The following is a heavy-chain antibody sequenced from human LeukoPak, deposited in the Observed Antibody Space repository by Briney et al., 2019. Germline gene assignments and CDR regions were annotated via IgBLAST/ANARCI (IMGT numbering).Heavy chain of an antibody. Sequence: SETLSLTCTVSGGSSSSYYWSWIRQPPGKGLEWIGYIYYSGSTNYNPSLKSRVTISVDTSKNQFSLKLSSVTAADTAVYFCARTTHILTGYSFDYWGQGTLVTVSS. CDR2: IYYSGST. CDR3: ARTTHILTGYSFDY. CDR1: GGSSSSYY. D-gene: IGHD3-9*01. J-gene: IGHJ4*02. V-gene: IGHV4-59*01.